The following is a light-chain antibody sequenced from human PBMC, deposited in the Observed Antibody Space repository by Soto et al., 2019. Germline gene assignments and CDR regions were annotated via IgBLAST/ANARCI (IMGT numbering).Light chain of an antibody. CDR2: EVF. CDR1: QTRLHTNGRTF. CDR3: MQTVQLPPT. Sequence: DIVMTQTPRSLFVTSGQTTSISCKSTQTRLHTNGRTFLYWYMQKPGQPPQLLIYEVFNRFSGVPDRFSGSGSGTDFTLKISRVEAEDVGVYYCMQTVQLPPTFGQGTKVEIK. V-gene: IGKV2D-29*01. J-gene: IGKJ1*01.